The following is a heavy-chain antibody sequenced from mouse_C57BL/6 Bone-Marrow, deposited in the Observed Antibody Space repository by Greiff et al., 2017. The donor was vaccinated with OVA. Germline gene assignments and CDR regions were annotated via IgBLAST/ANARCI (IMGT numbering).Heavy chain of an antibody. J-gene: IGHJ3*01. CDR3: VRQGERGSGLFAY. V-gene: IGHV10-1*01. D-gene: IGHD3-2*02. Sequence: EVNVVESGGGLVQPKGSLKLSCAASGFSFNTYAMNWVRQAPGKGLEWVARIRSKSNNYATYYADSVKDRFTISRDDSESMLYLQMNNLKTEDTAMYYCVRQGERGSGLFAYWGQGTLVTVSA. CDR2: IRSKSNNYAT. CDR1: GFSFNTYA.